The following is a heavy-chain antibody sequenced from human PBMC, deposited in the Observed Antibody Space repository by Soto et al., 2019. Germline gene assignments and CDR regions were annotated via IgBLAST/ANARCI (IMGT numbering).Heavy chain of an antibody. CDR1: GYTFTSYA. D-gene: IGHD6-19*01. Sequence: GASVKVSCKASGYTFTSYAMHWVRQAPGQRLEWMGWINAGNGNTKYSQKFQGRVTITRDTSASTAYMELSSLRSEDTAVYYCASDRVAVAGTPPSAFDIWGQGTMVTVSS. CDR3: ASDRVAVAGTPPSAFDI. V-gene: IGHV1-3*01. J-gene: IGHJ3*02. CDR2: INAGNGNT.